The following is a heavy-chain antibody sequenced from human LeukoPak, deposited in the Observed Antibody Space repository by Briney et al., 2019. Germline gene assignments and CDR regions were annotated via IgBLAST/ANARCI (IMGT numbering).Heavy chain of an antibody. V-gene: IGHV4-59*01. Sequence: SETLSLTCTVSGGSISSYYWSWIRQPPGKGLEWIGYIYYSGSTNYNPSLKSRVTISVDTSKNQFSLKLSSVTAADTAVYYCARVFIRSKSKRGYSYGYDWGQGTLVTVSP. D-gene: IGHD5-18*01. CDR3: ARVFIRSKSKRGYSYGYD. CDR1: GGSISSYY. CDR2: IYYSGST. J-gene: IGHJ4*02.